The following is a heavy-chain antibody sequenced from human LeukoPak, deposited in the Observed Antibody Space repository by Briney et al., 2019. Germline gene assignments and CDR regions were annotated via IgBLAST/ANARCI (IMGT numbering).Heavy chain of an antibody. CDR3: ATLRYGSGSYYADY. Sequence: GGSLRLSCASSGFTFSVYGMNWVRQAPGKGLEWVSYISSSSNSIYYADSVKGRFTISRENAKNSLYLQMNSLRAEDTAVYFCATLRYGSGSYYADYWGQGTLVTVSS. CDR1: GFTFSVYG. V-gene: IGHV3-48*04. CDR2: ISSSSNSI. D-gene: IGHD3-10*01. J-gene: IGHJ4*02.